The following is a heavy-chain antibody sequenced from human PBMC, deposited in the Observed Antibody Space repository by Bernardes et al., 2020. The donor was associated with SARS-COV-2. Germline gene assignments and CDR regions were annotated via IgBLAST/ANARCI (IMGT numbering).Heavy chain of an antibody. Sequence: SVKVSCKASGGTFSSYAISWVRQAPGQGLEWMGGIIPIFGTANYAQKFQGRVTITADESTSTAYMELSSLRSEDTAVYYCAGASYYDFWSGYYTPRGDYYYGMDVWGQGTTVTVSS. J-gene: IGHJ6*02. CDR2: IIPIFGTA. CDR3: AGASYYDFWSGYYTPRGDYYYGMDV. CDR1: GGTFSSYA. V-gene: IGHV1-69*13. D-gene: IGHD3-3*01.